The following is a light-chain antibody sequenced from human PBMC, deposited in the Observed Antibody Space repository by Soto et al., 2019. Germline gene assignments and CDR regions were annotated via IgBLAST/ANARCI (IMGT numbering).Light chain of an antibody. CDR2: KAS. J-gene: IGKJ1*01. V-gene: IGKV1-5*03. Sequence: DIQMTQSPSTLSASVGDRVTITCRASQSISNWLAWYQQKPGKAPKLLVYKASSLESGVPSRFSGSGSGTEFTLTIRSLQPDDFATYYCQQYNDYSWTFGQGTKVEIK. CDR3: QQYNDYSWT. CDR1: QSISNW.